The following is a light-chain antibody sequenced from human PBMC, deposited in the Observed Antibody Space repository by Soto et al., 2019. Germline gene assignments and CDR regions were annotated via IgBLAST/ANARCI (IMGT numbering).Light chain of an antibody. CDR3: QQYGSSPPIT. J-gene: IGKJ5*01. Sequence: EIVLTQSPGTLSLSPGERATLSCGASQSVSNNYLAWYQQKPGQAPRLLIYGASNRATGIPDRFSGSGSGTDFTLTVSRLEPEDFAVYYCQQYGSSPPITFGQGRLLAI. CDR2: GAS. CDR1: QSVSNNY. V-gene: IGKV3-20*01.